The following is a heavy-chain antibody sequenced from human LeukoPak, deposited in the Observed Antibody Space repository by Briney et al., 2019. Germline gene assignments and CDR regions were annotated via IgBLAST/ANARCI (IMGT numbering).Heavy chain of an antibody. CDR3: ARDISGSYSFDY. J-gene: IGHJ4*02. CDR2: ISYDGSNK. V-gene: IGHV3-30-3*01. CDR1: GFXFSSHG. Sequence: GGSLRLSCAASGFXFSSHGIHWVRQAPGKGLEWVAVISYDGSNKNYADSVKGRFTISRDNSKNTVYLQMNSLRAEDTAVYYCARDISGSYSFDYWGQGTLVTVSS. D-gene: IGHD1-26*01.